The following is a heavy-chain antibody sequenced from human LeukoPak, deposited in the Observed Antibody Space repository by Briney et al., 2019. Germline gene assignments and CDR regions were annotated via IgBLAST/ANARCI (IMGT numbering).Heavy chain of an antibody. D-gene: IGHD3-22*01. Sequence: SETLSLTCTVSGGSIRSYYWSWLRQSPGKGLEWIGYIYYSGSTNYNPPLKSRVTISVDTSKNQFSLKLSSVTAADTAVYFCARGPYSYDSSGAFDIWGQGTMVTVSS. J-gene: IGHJ3*02. CDR2: IYYSGST. V-gene: IGHV4-59*08. CDR1: GGSIRSYY. CDR3: ARGPYSYDSSGAFDI.